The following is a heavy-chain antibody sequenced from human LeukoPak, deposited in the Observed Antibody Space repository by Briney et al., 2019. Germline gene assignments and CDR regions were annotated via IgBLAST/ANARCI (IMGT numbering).Heavy chain of an antibody. J-gene: IGHJ4*02. CDR2: INSDGINT. CDR1: GFTFSNYW. V-gene: IGHV3-74*01. D-gene: IGHD6-19*01. CDR3: ARVGSSGGVCFDY. Sequence: GGSLRLSCAASGFTFSNYWMHWVRQAPGKGLVWVSRINSDGINTSYADSVKGRFTISRDNAKNTLNLQMNSLRAEDTAVYYCARVGSSGGVCFDYWGQGTLVTVSS.